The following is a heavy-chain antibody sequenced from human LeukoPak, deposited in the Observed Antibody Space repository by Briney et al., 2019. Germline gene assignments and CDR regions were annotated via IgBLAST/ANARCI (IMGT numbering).Heavy chain of an antibody. V-gene: IGHV6-1*01. D-gene: IGHD6-19*01. CDR2: TYYRSKWYN. Sequence: SQTLSLTCAISGDSVSSNSAAWNWIRQSPSRGLEWLGRTYYRSKWYNDYAVSVKSRITINPGTSKNQFSLQLNSVTPEDTAVYYCARAQWLWGSEKIDYWGQGTLVTVS. CDR3: ARAQWLWGSEKIDY. CDR1: GDSVSSNSAA. J-gene: IGHJ4*02.